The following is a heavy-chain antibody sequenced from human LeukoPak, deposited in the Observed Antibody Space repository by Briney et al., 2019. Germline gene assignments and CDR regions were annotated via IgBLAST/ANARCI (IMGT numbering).Heavy chain of an antibody. Sequence: PSETLSLTCAVYGGSFSGYYWSWIRQPPGKGLEWIGEINLSGSTNYNPPLKSRVTISVDTSKNQFSLKLSSVTAADTAVYYCARRFKSSWYWGDYWGQGTLVTVSS. CDR3: ARRFKSSWYWGDY. CDR2: INLSGST. V-gene: IGHV4-34*01. J-gene: IGHJ4*02. CDR1: GGSFSGYY. D-gene: IGHD6-13*01.